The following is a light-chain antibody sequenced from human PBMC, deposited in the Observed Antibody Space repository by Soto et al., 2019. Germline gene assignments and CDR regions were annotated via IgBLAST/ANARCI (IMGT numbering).Light chain of an antibody. Sequence: DIVLTQSPGTLSLSPGERATLSCRASQSVSSNYLAWYQHKPGQAPRLLVYGASNRATGIPDRFSGSGSGTDFTLTISRLEPEDFALYYCQRYGSSFTFGPGTKVDIK. J-gene: IGKJ3*01. CDR3: QRYGSSFT. CDR1: QSVSSNY. CDR2: GAS. V-gene: IGKV3-20*01.